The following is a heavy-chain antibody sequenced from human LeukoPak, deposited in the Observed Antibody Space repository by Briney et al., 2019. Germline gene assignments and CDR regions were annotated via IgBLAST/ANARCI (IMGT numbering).Heavy chain of an antibody. CDR1: GFTVSNNR. CDR2: IYSDGNT. V-gene: IGHV3-53*01. J-gene: IGHJ1*01. Sequence: PGGSPRLSCAASGFTVSNNRLSWVRQAPGMGLEWVSTIYSDGNTYYPDSVKGRFTISRDGSKNTLYLQLNSLRTEDTAIHYCVREREGSNSEHWGQGTLVTVSS. CDR3: VREREGSNSEH. D-gene: IGHD1-26*01.